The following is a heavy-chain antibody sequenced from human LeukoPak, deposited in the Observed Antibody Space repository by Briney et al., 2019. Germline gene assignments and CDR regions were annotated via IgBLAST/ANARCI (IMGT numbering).Heavy chain of an antibody. Sequence: SETLSLTCTVSRGSISSYYWSWIRQPPGKGLEWIGYIYYSGSTNYNPSLKSRVTISVDTSKNQFSLKLSSVTAADTAVYYCARARRGGGTTVDYWGQGTLVAVSS. CDR3: ARARRGGGTTVDY. CDR2: IYYSGST. CDR1: RGSISSYY. D-gene: IGHD3-16*01. V-gene: IGHV4-59*01. J-gene: IGHJ4*02.